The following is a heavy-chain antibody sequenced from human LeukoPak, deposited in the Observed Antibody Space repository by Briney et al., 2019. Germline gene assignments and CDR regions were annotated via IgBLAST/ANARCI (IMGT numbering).Heavy chain of an antibody. D-gene: IGHD3-3*01. J-gene: IGHJ4*02. CDR1: GYTFTSYD. CDR3: ARGFDFWSGYQV. Sequence: SVKVSCKASGYTFTSYDINWVRQATGQGLEWMGWIIPIFGTANYAQKFQGRVTITADESTSTAYMELSSLRSEDTAVYYCARGFDFWSGYQVWGQGTLVTVSS. V-gene: IGHV1-69*13. CDR2: IIPIFGTA.